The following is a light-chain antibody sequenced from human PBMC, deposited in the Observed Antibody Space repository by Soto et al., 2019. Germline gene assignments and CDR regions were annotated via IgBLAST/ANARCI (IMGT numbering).Light chain of an antibody. CDR1: QIINNY. V-gene: IGKV1-39*01. Sequence: DIQMTRSPSSLSASVGDRVTITCRASQIINNYVNWYQQKPGEAPKLLIYAASSLQSGVPSRFSGSGSGTTFTLTISSLQPEDFAAYYCQQTYSLPDTFGQGTKLEI. CDR3: QQTYSLPDT. J-gene: IGKJ2*01. CDR2: AAS.